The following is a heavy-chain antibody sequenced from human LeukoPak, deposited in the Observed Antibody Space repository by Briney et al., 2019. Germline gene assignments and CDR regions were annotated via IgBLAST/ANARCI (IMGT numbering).Heavy chain of an antibody. J-gene: IGHJ4*02. Sequence: PSETLSLTCTVSGGPITSHFWSWIRQPPGEGLEWIGNFYHAGNSNLNPSLKSRVTMSIDTSNNQFSLKLRSMPAADTAVYYCARYGPTSTGPFDYWGQGTLVSVSS. V-gene: IGHV4-59*11. D-gene: IGHD2-8*02. CDR3: ARYGPTSTGPFDY. CDR2: FYHAGNS. CDR1: GGPITSHF.